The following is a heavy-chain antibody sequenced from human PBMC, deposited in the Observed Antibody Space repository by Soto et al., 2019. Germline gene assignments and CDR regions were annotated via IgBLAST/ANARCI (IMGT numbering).Heavy chain of an antibody. J-gene: IGHJ4*02. CDR3: ARARGVDY. V-gene: IGHV3-7*03. Sequence: GGSLRLSCVVSGFTFSNRWMNWVRQAPGQGLEWVANIKADGSEKYYVDSVKGRFTISRDNAKNSLYLQMNSLRAEDTAVYYCARARGVDYWGRGTQVTVSS. CDR2: IKADGSEK. D-gene: IGHD3-16*01. CDR1: GFTFSNRW.